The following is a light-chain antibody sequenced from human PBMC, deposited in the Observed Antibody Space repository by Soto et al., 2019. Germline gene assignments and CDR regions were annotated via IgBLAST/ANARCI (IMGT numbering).Light chain of an antibody. Sequence: DIQMTQSPSSVSASVGDRVTITCRASQDISSWLVWYQQKPGKAPKLLIYGASSLQSGVPSRFSGSGSGTDFTLTISSLQPEDFATYYCQQANSFPPTFGGGTKVEIK. J-gene: IGKJ4*01. CDR1: QDISSW. CDR3: QQANSFPPT. CDR2: GAS. V-gene: IGKV1D-12*01.